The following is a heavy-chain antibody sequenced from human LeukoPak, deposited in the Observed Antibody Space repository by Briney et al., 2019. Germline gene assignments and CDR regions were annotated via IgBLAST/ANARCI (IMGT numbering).Heavy chain of an antibody. J-gene: IGHJ4*02. CDR3: ARDTVGSNWYFDF. V-gene: IGHV1-2*02. CDR2: INPNSGGT. D-gene: IGHD6-13*01. Sequence: GASVKVSCKASGYTFTDYHIHWVRQSPGQGPEWMGWINPNSGGTNYATKFRDRVTMTRDTSISTAYMELSRLRSDDTAVYYCARDTVGSNWYFDFWGQGTRVSVFS. CDR1: GYTFTDYH.